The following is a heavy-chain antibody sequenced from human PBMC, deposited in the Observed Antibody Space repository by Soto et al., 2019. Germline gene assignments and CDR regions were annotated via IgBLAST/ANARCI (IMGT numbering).Heavy chain of an antibody. J-gene: IGHJ4*02. CDR1: GLPFSSHA. Sequence: EVQLLESGGGLVQPGGSLRLSCAASGLPFSSHAMSWVRPAPGKGLEWVSSISISGGNTYYADSVRGRFTISRDNSKNTLYLHMNSLTAEDTAIYYCANERRPNDYWGQGTLVTVSS. V-gene: IGHV3-23*01. CDR3: ANERRPNDY. CDR2: ISISGGNT.